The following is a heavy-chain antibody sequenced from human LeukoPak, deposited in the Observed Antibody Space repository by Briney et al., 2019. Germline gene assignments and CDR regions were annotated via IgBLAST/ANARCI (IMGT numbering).Heavy chain of an antibody. Sequence: PGGSLRLSCAGSGFTFSGFAMHWVRQAPGKGLEWVAAISYHGRDKYYADAVSGRFTIPRDNSKNTLHLEMNSLRTDDTAVYYCTKERGGGGRRINLMVGGYGPWGQGTQVTVSS. CDR2: ISYHGRDK. V-gene: IGHV3-30*04. CDR3: TKERGGGGRRINLMVGGYGP. D-gene: IGHD3-22*01. CDR1: GFTFSGFA. J-gene: IGHJ5*02.